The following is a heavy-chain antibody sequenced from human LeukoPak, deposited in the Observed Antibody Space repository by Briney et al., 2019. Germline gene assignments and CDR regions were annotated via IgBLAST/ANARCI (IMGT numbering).Heavy chain of an antibody. CDR2: ISSSGTT. Sequence: PSETLSLTCTVSGGSINDYYWTWIRQAPGKGLEWLGYISSSGTTDYNPSLKSRVTMSVDTSKNEFSLKVTSVTAADTAMYYCARVVRGAETSNCFGPWGQGTLVTVSS. D-gene: IGHD3-10*02. CDR1: GGSINDYY. V-gene: IGHV4-4*09. J-gene: IGHJ5*02. CDR3: ARVVRGAETSNCFGP.